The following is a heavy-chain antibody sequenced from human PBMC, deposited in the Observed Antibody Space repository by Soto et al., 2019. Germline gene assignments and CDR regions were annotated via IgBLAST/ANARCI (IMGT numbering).Heavy chain of an antibody. CDR3: ARSCSSTSCLNDY. CDR2: INPNSGGT. J-gene: IGHJ4*02. V-gene: IGHV1-2*04. D-gene: IGHD2-2*01. Sequence: ASVKVSCKASGYTFTGYYMHWVRQAPGQGLEWMGWINPNSGGTNYAQKFQGWVTMTRDTSISTAYMELRSLRSDDTAVYYCARSCSSTSCLNDYWGQGTLVTVSS. CDR1: GYTFTGYY.